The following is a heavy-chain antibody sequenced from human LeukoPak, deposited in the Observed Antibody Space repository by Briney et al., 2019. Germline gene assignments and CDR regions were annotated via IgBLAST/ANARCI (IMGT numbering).Heavy chain of an antibody. CDR1: GFTFSSYG. Sequence: GGSLRLSCAASGFTFSSYGMHWVRQAPGKGLEWVALISYDGSNTYYADSVKGRFTISRDNSKNTLYLQMNSLRAEDTAVYYCAKVQLGHSYCLGVDYWGQGTLVTVSS. J-gene: IGHJ4*02. CDR2: ISYDGSNT. CDR3: AKVQLGHSYCLGVDY. D-gene: IGHD5-18*01. V-gene: IGHV3-30*18.